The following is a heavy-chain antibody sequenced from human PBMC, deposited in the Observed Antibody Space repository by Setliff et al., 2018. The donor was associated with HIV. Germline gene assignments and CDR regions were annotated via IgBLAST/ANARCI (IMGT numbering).Heavy chain of an antibody. Sequence: PGGSLRLSCAASGFTFSRYAMNWVRQAPGKGLEWISYISSASSATDYADSVKGRFTVSRDNARNSLFLEMNSLRADDTAIYFCAKEMGHQRPFDYWGQGTLVTVSS. V-gene: IGHV3-48*04. CDR1: GFTFSRYA. CDR2: ISSASSAT. D-gene: IGHD2-2*01. J-gene: IGHJ4*02. CDR3: AKEMGHQRPFDY.